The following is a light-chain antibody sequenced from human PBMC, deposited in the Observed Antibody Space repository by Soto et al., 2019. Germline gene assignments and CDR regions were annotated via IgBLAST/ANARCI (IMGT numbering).Light chain of an antibody. CDR2: EGS. CDR1: SSDVGSYNL. Sequence: QSVLTQPASVSGSPGQSTTISCTGTSSDVGSYNLVSWYQQHPGKAPKLMIYEGSKRPSGISNSFSGSKSGNTASLTISGLQAEDEADYYCCSYAGSSTPLYVFGTGTKVTVL. V-gene: IGLV2-23*01. CDR3: CSYAGSSTPLYV. J-gene: IGLJ1*01.